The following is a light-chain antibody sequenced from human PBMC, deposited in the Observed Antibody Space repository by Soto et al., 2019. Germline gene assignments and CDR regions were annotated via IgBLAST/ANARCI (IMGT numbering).Light chain of an antibody. J-gene: IGLJ1*01. CDR3: CSSGGSPTYV. CDR2: EVN. Sequence: QSALTQPASVSGSPGQSITISCSGTSSDVGAYDHVSWYQQYPGKAPKLMIFEVNKRPSGVSNRFSGSKSGNTASLTISGLKVEDEADYYCCSSGGSPTYVFGTGTKVTVL. V-gene: IGLV2-23*02. CDR1: SSDVGAYDH.